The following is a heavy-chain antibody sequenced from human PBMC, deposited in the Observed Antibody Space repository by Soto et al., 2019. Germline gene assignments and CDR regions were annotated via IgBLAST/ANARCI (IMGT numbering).Heavy chain of an antibody. CDR3: AKDYDFWSGPAGWFDP. J-gene: IGHJ5*02. D-gene: IGHD3-3*01. V-gene: IGHV3-23*01. CDR2: ISGSGGST. CDR1: GFTFSSYA. Sequence: GGSLRLSCAASGFTFSSYAMSWVRQAPGKGLEWVSAISGSGGSTYYADSVKGRFTISRDNSKNTLYLQMNSLRAEDTAVYYCAKDYDFWSGPAGWFDPWGQGTLVTVSS.